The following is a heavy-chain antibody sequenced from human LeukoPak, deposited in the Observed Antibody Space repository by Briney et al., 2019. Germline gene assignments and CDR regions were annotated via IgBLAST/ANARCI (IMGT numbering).Heavy chain of an antibody. V-gene: IGHV4-34*01. Sequence: SETLSLTCAVYSGSFSGYYWSWIRQPPGKGLEWIGEINHSGSTNYNPSLKSRVTISVDTSKNQFSLKLSSVTAADTAVYYCARGTNYDYVWGSYRYPFDYWGQGTLVTVSS. D-gene: IGHD3-16*02. CDR1: SGSFSGYY. J-gene: IGHJ4*02. CDR3: ARGTNYDYVWGSYRYPFDY. CDR2: INHSGST.